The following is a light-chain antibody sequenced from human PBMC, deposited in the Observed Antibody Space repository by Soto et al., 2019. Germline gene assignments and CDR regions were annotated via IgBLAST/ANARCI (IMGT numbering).Light chain of an antibody. J-gene: IGKJ5*01. CDR3: QQSYKKPS. CDR1: RNVSIY. CDR2: ATS. Sequence: EIPLTQSPSSLAASVGDRLTLTCRASRNVSIYLNWYQHKPGKGPILLIHATSNLQIGVPSRFSGSGSGTEFTLTIRSLEPEDFGTYYCQQSYKKPSFGQGTRLVIK. V-gene: IGKV1-39*01.